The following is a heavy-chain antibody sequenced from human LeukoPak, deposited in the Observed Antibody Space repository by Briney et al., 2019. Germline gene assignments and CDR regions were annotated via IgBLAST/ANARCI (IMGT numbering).Heavy chain of an antibody. D-gene: IGHD6-19*01. V-gene: IGHV3-74*01. CDR2: INSDGSST. J-gene: IGHJ4*02. CDR3: ARVEQWLVALDY. Sequence: PGGSLRLSCVASGFMFSSYWMNWVRQAPGKGLVWVSRINSDGSSTSYADSVKGRFTISRDDSKNTLYLQMNSLRAEDTAVYYCARVEQWLVALDYWGQGTLVTVSS. CDR1: GFMFSSYW.